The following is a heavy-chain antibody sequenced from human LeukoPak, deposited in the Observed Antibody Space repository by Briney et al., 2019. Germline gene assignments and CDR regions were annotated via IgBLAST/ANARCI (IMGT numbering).Heavy chain of an antibody. D-gene: IGHD3-3*01. CDR1: GGSISSSSYY. CDR2: IYYSGST. CDR3: ARGNDYDFWSGYYFDY. J-gene: IGHJ4*02. Sequence: SETLSLTCTVSGGSISSSSYYWGWIRQPPGKGLEWIGSIYYSGSTYYNPSLKSRVTISVDTSKNQFSLKLSSVTAADTAVYYCARGNDYDFWSGYYFDYWGQGTLVTVSS. V-gene: IGHV4-39*07.